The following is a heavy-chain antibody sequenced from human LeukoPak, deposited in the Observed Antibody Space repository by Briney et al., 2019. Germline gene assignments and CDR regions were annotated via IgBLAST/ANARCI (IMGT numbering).Heavy chain of an antibody. CDR2: MNPNSGNT. V-gene: IGHV1-8*01. CDR1: GYTFTTYD. D-gene: IGHD3-10*01. Sequence: WASVKVSCKASGYTFTTYDINWVRRATGQGLEWMGWMNPNSGNTGYAQKFQGRVTMTRNTSMSTAYMELNSLRSEDTAVYYCARANYYGSGKKDLDYWGQGTLVTVSS. J-gene: IGHJ4*02. CDR3: ARANYYGSGKKDLDY.